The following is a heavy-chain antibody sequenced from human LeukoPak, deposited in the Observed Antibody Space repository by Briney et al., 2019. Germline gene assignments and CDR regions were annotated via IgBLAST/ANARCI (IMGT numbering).Heavy chain of an antibody. J-gene: IGHJ4*02. V-gene: IGHV3-7*04. CDR2: IKQDGSEK. D-gene: IGHD5-24*01. CDR1: GFTFSSYW. CDR3: ATEYNNTFES. Sequence: GGSLSLSCAASGFTFSSYWMSWVRQAPGKGLEWVATIKQDGSEKYNVDSVKGRFTISRDNAKNSLYLQMNSLRAEDTAVYYCATEYNNTFESGGQGTLVTVSS.